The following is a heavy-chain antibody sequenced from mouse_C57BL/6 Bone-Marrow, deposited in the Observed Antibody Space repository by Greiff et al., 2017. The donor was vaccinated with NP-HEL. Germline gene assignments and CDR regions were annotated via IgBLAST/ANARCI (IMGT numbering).Heavy chain of an antibody. J-gene: IGHJ3*01. V-gene: IGHV1-85*01. CDR1: GYTFTSYD. CDR2: IYPRDGST. Sequence: QVQLQQSGPELVKPGASVKLSCKASGYTFTSYDINWVKQRPRQGLEWIGWIYPRDGSTKYNEKFKGKATLTVDTSSSTAYMELHSLTSEDSAVYFCARGDGYYEVWFAYWGQGTLVTVSA. D-gene: IGHD2-3*01. CDR3: ARGDGYYEVWFAY.